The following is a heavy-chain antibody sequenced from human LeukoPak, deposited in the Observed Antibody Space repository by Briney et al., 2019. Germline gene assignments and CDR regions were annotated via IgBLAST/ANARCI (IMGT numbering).Heavy chain of an antibody. D-gene: IGHD1-26*01. CDR1: GGSISSSSYY. V-gene: IGHV4-39*01. CDR3: ASGATMLDY. J-gene: IGHJ4*02. CDR2: IYYSGST. Sequence: PSETLSLTCTVSGGSISSSSYYWGWIRQPPGKGLEWIGSIYYSGSTYYNSSLKSRVTISVDTSKNQFSLKLSSVTAADTAVYYCASGATMLDYWGQGTLVTVSS.